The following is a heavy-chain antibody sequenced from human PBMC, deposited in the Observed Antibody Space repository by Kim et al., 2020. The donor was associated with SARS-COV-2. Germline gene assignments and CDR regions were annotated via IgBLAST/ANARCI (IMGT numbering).Heavy chain of an antibody. D-gene: IGHD3-10*01. CDR2: ISGSGGST. Sequence: GGSLRLSCAASGFTFSSYAMSWVRQAPGKGLEWVSAISGSGGSTYYADSVKGRFTISRDNSKNTLYLQMNSLRAEDTAVYYCARSITMVRGVIIPYDFDYWGQGTLVTVSS. J-gene: IGHJ4*02. CDR3: ARSITMVRGVIIPYDFDY. V-gene: IGHV3-23*01. CDR1: GFTFSSYA.